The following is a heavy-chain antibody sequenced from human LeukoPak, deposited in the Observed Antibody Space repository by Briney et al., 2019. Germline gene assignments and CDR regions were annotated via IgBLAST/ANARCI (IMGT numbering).Heavy chain of an antibody. J-gene: IGHJ4*02. CDR2: IRSKANSYAT. Sequence: PGGSLRLSCAASGFSFITYGMHWVRQASGKGLEWVGRIRSKANSYATAYAASVKGRFTISRDDSKNTAYLQMNSLKTEDTAVYYCTRLFRGEDSSGYYGYWGQGTLVTVSS. D-gene: IGHD3-22*01. V-gene: IGHV3-73*01. CDR3: TRLFRGEDSSGYYGY. CDR1: GFSFITYG.